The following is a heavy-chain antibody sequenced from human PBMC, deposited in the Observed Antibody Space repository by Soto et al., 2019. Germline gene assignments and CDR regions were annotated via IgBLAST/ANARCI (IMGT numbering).Heavy chain of an antibody. CDR2: ISGSGGST. V-gene: IGHV3-23*01. J-gene: IGHJ4*02. CDR3: ARDPSDHGDYLFDY. CDR1: GFTFSSYA. Sequence: GGSLRLSCAASGFTFSSYAMSWVRQAPGKGLEWVSGISGSGGSTYYADSVKGRSTISRDNSKNTLYLQMNSLRAEDTAVYYCARDPSDHGDYLFDYWGQGTLVTVSS. D-gene: IGHD4-17*01.